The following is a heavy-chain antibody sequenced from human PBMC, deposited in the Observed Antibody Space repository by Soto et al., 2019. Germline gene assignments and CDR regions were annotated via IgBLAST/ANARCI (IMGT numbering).Heavy chain of an antibody. CDR3: ARVIAVAGNTHFRMDV. Sequence: QVQLVQSGGEVKKPGASVKVSCKGSGYTFARYGVSWVRQAPGQGLERMGWISLYNGNTNYARKVQGRVTMTADTSTSTAYMELRSLRSDDMAVYYCARVIAVAGNTHFRMDVWGQGTTVTVSS. CDR2: ISLYNGNT. CDR1: GYTFARYG. D-gene: IGHD6-19*01. V-gene: IGHV1-18*03. J-gene: IGHJ6*02.